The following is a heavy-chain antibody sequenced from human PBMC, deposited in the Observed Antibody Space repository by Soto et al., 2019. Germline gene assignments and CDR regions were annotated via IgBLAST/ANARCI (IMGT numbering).Heavy chain of an antibody. V-gene: IGHV3-23*01. D-gene: IGHD2-21*01. CDR3: AKDLWPTYAFDI. J-gene: IGHJ3*02. CDR1: GFTFSSYS. CDR2: ISGSGGST. Sequence: GGSLSLSCAASGFTFSSYSISWVRQAPGKGLEWVSAISGSGGSTYYADSVKGRFTISRDNSKNTLYLQMNSLRAEDTAVYYCAKDLWPTYAFDIWGQGTMVTVSS.